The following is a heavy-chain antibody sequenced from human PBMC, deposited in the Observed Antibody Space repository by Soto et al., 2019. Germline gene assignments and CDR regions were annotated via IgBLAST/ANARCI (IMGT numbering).Heavy chain of an antibody. Sequence: QVQLQQWGAGLLKPSETLSLTCAVYGGSFSGYYWSWIRQPPGKGLEWIGAINHTGSPNYNPSLTSRVTISVDTSKNQFSLKLSSVTAADTAVYYCARAWGGVPDYWGQGTLVTVSS. CDR2: INHTGSP. D-gene: IGHD3-16*01. V-gene: IGHV4-34*01. CDR3: ARAWGGVPDY. J-gene: IGHJ4*02. CDR1: GGSFSGYY.